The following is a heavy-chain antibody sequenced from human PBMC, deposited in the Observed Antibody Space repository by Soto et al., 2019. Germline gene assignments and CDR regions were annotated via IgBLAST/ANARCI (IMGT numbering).Heavy chain of an antibody. CDR3: ARAYYYDSSGYFVVPWYYYYGMDV. Sequence: SETLSLTCTVSGGSISSGGYYWSWIRQHPGKGLEWIGYIYYSGSTYYNPSLKSRVTISVDTSKNQFSLKPSSVTAADTAVYYCARAYYYDSSGYFVVPWYYYYGMDVWGQGTTVTVSS. D-gene: IGHD3-22*01. CDR2: IYYSGST. CDR1: GGSISSGGYY. J-gene: IGHJ6*02. V-gene: IGHV4-31*03.